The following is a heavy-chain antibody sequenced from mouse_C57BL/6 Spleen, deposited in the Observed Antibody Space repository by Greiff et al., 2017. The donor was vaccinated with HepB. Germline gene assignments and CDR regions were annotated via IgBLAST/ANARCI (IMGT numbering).Heavy chain of an antibody. D-gene: IGHD2-1*01. J-gene: IGHJ2*01. CDR2: IYPGSGST. CDR1: GYTFTSYW. Sequence: VQLQQSGAELVKPGASVKMSCKASGYTFTSYWITWVKQRPGQGLEWIGDIYPGSGSTNYNEKFKSKATLTVDTSSSTAYMQLSSLTSEDSAVYYWARSGDYGNYVRDYFDYWGQGTTLTVSS. CDR3: ARSGDYGNYVRDYFDY. V-gene: IGHV1-55*01.